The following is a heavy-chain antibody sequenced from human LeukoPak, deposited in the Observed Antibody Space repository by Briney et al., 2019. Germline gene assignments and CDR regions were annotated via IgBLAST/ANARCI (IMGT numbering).Heavy chain of an antibody. V-gene: IGHV4-34*01. Sequence: ETLSLTCAVYGGSISGYYWSWIRQPPGKGLEWVGEIHYTGGTSYNPSLESRATISIDTSKNQLSLKLSSVTAADTAVYYCARGNILSGYCFDFWGQGALVTVSS. CDR1: GGSISGYY. CDR3: ARGNILSGYCFDF. J-gene: IGHJ4*02. CDR2: IHYTGGT. D-gene: IGHD3-9*01.